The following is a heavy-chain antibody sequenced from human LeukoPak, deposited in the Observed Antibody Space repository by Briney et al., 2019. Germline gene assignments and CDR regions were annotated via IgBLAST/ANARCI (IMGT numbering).Heavy chain of an antibody. CDR3: ARVSQQWLAKDY. D-gene: IGHD6-19*01. V-gene: IGHV3-13*01. CDR2: IGTAGDT. CDR1: GFTFSSYD. Sequence: GGSLRLSCAASGFTFSSYDMHWVRQATGKGLEWVSAIGTAGDTYYPGSVKGRFTISKENAKNSLYLQMNSLRAEDTAVYYCARVSQQWLAKDYWGQGTLVTVSS. J-gene: IGHJ4*02.